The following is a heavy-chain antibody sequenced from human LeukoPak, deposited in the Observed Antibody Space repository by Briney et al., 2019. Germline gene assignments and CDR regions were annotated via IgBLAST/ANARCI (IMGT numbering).Heavy chain of an antibody. CDR1: EFVFRDCY. D-gene: IGHD3-10*01. Sequence: GGSLRLSCASSEFVFRDCYMHWIRPAPARGGAGVSYICDSGSTIDYADSVKGRFTISRDNAKNSLYLQMNSLRAEDTAVYYCAREMEGDYGSGTFFDHWGQGNMVTVSS. J-gene: IGHJ4*02. V-gene: IGHV3-11*01. CDR2: ICDSGSTI. CDR3: AREMEGDYGSGTFFDH.